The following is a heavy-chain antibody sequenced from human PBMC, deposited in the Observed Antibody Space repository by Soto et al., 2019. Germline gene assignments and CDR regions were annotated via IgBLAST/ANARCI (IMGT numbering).Heavy chain of an antibody. D-gene: IGHD6-13*01. CDR3: ARDSSSHLYYGMDV. V-gene: IGHV3-7*04. J-gene: IGHJ6*02. CDR2: IKQDGSEK. CDR1: GFTFSSYW. Sequence: EVQLVESGGGLVQPGGSLRLSCAASGFTFSSYWMSWVRQAPGKGLEWVANIKQDGSEKYYLDSVKGRFTISRDNAKNSLYLQMNSLRAEDTAVYYCARDSSSHLYYGMDVWGQGTTVTVSS.